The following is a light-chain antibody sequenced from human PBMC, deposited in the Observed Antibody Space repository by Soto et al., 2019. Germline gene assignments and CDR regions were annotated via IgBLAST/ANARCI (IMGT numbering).Light chain of an antibody. CDR1: SSDVGGYHY. V-gene: IGLV2-14*01. CDR2: EVS. Sequence: QSVLTQPASVSGSPGQSITISCTGSSSDVGGYHYVSWYQQCPGEAPKLVISEVSNRPSGVSNRFSGSKSGNTASLTISGLQAEDEADYYCCSYTSSTTPLFGGGTKLTVL. CDR3: CSYTSSTTPL. J-gene: IGLJ2*01.